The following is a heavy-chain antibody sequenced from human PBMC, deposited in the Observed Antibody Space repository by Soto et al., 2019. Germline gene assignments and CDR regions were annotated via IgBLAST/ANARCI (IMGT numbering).Heavy chain of an antibody. D-gene: IGHD5-12*01. Sequence: KPSETLSLTCAVSGYSISSGYYWGWIRQPPGKGLEWIGSIYHSGSTYYNPSLKSRVTISVDTSKNQFSLKLSSVTAADTAVYYCARDPRDGYNYAYFDYWGQGTLVTVSS. CDR3: ARDPRDGYNYAYFDY. CDR2: IYHSGST. CDR1: GYSISSGYY. J-gene: IGHJ4*02. V-gene: IGHV4-38-2*02.